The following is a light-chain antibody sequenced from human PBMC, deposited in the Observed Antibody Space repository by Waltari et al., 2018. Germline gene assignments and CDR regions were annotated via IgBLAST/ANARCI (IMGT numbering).Light chain of an antibody. CDR1: TGGVTRGQY. Sequence: QAVVTQEPSLTVSPGGTVTLTCGSSTGGVTRGQYPSWFQPMPGQVPRTLIYDTSNKHSWTPARFSGSLLGGKAALTLSGAQPEDEAEYYCLLWYSGARWVFGGGTKLSVL. V-gene: IGLV7-46*01. J-gene: IGLJ3*02. CDR2: DTS. CDR3: LLWYSGARWV.